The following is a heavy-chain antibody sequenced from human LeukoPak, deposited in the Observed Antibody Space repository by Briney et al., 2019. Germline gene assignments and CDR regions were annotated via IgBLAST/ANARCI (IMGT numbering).Heavy chain of an antibody. D-gene: IGHD3-22*01. Sequence: SETLSLTCTVSGRSVSSHHWTWIRQPPGKGLEWIGYIYISGYTHYNPSLKSRVTISSDTSKNQFSLKLSSVTAADTAVYYCARLWAGDGSGYDSPTYYHYYMEVWGKGTTVTVSS. CDR1: GRSVSSHH. CDR2: IYISGYT. J-gene: IGHJ6*03. CDR3: ARLWAGDGSGYDSPTYYHYYMEV. V-gene: IGHV4-4*09.